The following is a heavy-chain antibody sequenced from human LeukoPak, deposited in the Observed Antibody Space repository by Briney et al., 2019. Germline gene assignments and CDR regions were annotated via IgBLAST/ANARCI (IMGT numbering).Heavy chain of an antibody. CDR1: GFSLSTSGVG. D-gene: IGHD3-10*01. V-gene: IGHV2-5*02. CDR2: IYWDDDK. J-gene: IGHJ5*02. CDR3: AHKKSMVRGAPYGFDP. Sequence: SGPTLVKPTQTLTLTCTFSGFSLSTSGVGVGWIRQPPGKALEWLALIYWDDDKRCSPSLKSRLTITKDTSKNQVVLTMTNMDPAHIFTYYCAHKKSMVRGAPYGFDPWGQGTLVTVSS.